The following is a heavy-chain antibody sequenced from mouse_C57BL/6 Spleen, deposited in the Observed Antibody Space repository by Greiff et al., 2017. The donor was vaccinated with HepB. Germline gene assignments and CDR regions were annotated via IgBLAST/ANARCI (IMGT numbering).Heavy chain of an antibody. V-gene: IGHV5-4*01. J-gene: IGHJ4*01. CDR2: ISDGGSYT. Sequence: DVHLVESGGGLVKPGGSLKLSCAASGFTFSSYAMSWVRQTPEKRLEWVATISDGGSYTYYPDNVKGRFTISRDNAKNNLYLQMSHLKSEDTAMYYCARSYGNYVDYAMDYWGQGTSVTVSS. CDR1: GFTFSSYA. D-gene: IGHD2-1*01. CDR3: ARSYGNYVDYAMDY.